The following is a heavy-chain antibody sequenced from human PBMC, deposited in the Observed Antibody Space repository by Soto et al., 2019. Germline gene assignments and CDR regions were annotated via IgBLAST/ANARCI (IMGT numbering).Heavy chain of an antibody. Sequence: SETLSLTCIVSGDSLSTSAYYWGWIRQPPGKGLEWIGSIDYSGKAYYNPSLKSRATISIDTAKNQFSLRLNSVTAADTAIYYCARHPLRGFGVPSWRQGTLVTVSS. CDR2: IDYSGKA. CDR3: ARHPLRGFGVPS. J-gene: IGHJ5*02. D-gene: IGHD2-15*01. CDR1: GDSLSTSAYY. V-gene: IGHV4-39*01.